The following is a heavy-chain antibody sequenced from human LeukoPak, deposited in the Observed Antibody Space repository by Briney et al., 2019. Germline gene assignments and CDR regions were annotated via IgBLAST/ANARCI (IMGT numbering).Heavy chain of an antibody. J-gene: IGHJ4*02. V-gene: IGHV3-11*01. Sequence: GGSLRLSCAASGFSLSDHYMNWIRQAPGKGLEWLSYISSSGRTIAYADSVKGRFTISRDNAKNSLWLQMNSLRADDTAVYYYASTQNEPTYSQHHRLDNCGQGTLVTVSS. CDR2: ISSSGRTI. CDR1: GFSLSDHY. D-gene: IGHD1-26*01. CDR3: ASTQNEPTYSQHHRLDN.